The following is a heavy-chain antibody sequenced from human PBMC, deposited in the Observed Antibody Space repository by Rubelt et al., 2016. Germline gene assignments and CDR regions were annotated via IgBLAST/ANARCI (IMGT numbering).Heavy chain of an antibody. CDR3: ARHLVVDDDAFDI. CDR2: IYYSGGP. Sequence: QVQLQESGPGLVKPSQTLSLTCTVSGGSISSGGYYWGWIRQPPGKGLEWIGSIYYSGGPYYNPSRKRRVTVSVDTSKNQFSLKLSSVTAADTSVYYCARHLVVDDDAFDIWGQGTMVTVSS. CDR1: GGSISSGGYY. V-gene: IGHV4-39*01. D-gene: IGHD2-21*01. J-gene: IGHJ3*02.